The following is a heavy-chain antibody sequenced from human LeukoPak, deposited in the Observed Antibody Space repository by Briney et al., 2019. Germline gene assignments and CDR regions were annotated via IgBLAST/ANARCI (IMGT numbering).Heavy chain of an antibody. CDR2: IKSKTDGGTT. Sequence: GGSLRLSCAASGFTFSSYSMNWVRQAPGKGLEWVGRIKSKTDGGTTDYAAPVKGRFTISRDDSKNTLYLQMNSLKTEDTAVYYCTTDGNGDYPWYYWGQGTLVTVSS. CDR3: TTDGNGDYPWYY. CDR1: GFTFSSYS. V-gene: IGHV3-15*01. D-gene: IGHD4-17*01. J-gene: IGHJ4*02.